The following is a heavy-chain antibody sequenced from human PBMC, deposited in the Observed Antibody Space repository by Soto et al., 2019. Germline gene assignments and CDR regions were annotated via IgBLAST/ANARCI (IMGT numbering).Heavy chain of an antibody. CDR2: ISAYNGNT. V-gene: IGHV1-18*01. Sequence: QVLLVQSGAEVKKPGASVKVSCKASGYTFNSYGVSWVRQAPGQGLEWMGWISAYNGNTKYSQNLQGRVTMTIDTPTSSAYLEVRSLRSDDTAIYSCARYFWSGQLPFYFDQWGQGTLVTVSS. D-gene: IGHD3-3*01. J-gene: IGHJ4*02. CDR1: GYTFNSYG. CDR3: ARYFWSGQLPFYFDQ.